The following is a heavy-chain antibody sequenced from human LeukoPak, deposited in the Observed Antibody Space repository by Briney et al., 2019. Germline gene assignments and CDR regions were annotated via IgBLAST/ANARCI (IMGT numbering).Heavy chain of an antibody. CDR1: GYSFTNYG. CDR2: VSGYNGHT. J-gene: IGHJ3*02. Sequence: ASVKVSCKASGYSFTNYGFSWVRQAPGQGLEWMGWVSGYNGHTKYAQNLQGRVTMTRDTSTGTVYMGLRSLRSDDTAVYYCARENDYGDYAGAFDIWGQGTMVTVSA. D-gene: IGHD4-17*01. CDR3: ARENDYGDYAGAFDI. V-gene: IGHV1-18*01.